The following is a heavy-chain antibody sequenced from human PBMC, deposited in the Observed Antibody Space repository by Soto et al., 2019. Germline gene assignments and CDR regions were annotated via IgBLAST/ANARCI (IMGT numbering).Heavy chain of an antibody. CDR3: ARVERGTATTVVDAFDI. V-gene: IGHV4-34*01. CDR2: MSHSGGN. J-gene: IGHJ3*02. CDR1: GGFVSSGSYY. D-gene: IGHD1-1*01. Sequence: QVQLQQWGAGLLKPSETLSLTCAAYGGFVSSGSYYWSWIRQPPGKGLEWIGEMSHSGGNHFNPSLKSRVTISVDPSKNQFSRKMSSVTAADTALYYCARVERGTATTVVDAFDIWGPGTMVTVSS.